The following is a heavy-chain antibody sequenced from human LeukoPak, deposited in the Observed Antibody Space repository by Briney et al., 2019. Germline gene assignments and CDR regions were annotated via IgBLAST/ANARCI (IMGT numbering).Heavy chain of an antibody. CDR1: GGSIRSYY. Sequence: SETLSLTCTVSGGSIRSYYWSWIRQPPGKGLEWIGYIYYDGSTNYNPSLKSRVTMSVDTSKNKFSLKLSSVTAADTAVYFCTRHTPVRLSSGYYFGMDVWGQGTTVTVSS. V-gene: IGHV4-59*08. CDR3: TRHTPVRLSSGYYFGMDV. J-gene: IGHJ6*02. CDR2: IYYDGST.